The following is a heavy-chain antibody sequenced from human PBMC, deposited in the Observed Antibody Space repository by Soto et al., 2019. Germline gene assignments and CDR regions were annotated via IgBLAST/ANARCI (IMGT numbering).Heavy chain of an antibody. CDR2: IYHSGST. J-gene: IGHJ3*02. Sequence: SETLSLTCTVSGGSISSYYWSWIRQPPGKGLEWVGYIYHSGSTYYNPSLKSRVTISVDRSKNQFSLKLSSVTAADTAVYYCARYLGGLDIWGQGTMVTVSS. V-gene: IGHV4-59*12. D-gene: IGHD3-16*01. CDR3: ARYLGGLDI. CDR1: GGSISSYY.